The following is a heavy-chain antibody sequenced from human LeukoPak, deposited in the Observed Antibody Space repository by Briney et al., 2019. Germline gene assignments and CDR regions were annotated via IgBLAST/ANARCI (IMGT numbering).Heavy chain of an antibody. V-gene: IGHV4-38-2*02. D-gene: IGHD6-13*01. CDR2: IYPTGST. CDR3: ARDEYSSSSFDY. Sequence: SETLSLTCTVSGYSISSGYYWGWIRQPPGKGLEWIGNIYPTGSTYYNPSLKSRVTISVDTSKNQFSLKLSSVTAADTAVYYCARDEYSSSSFDYWGQGTLVTVSS. J-gene: IGHJ4*02. CDR1: GYSISSGYY.